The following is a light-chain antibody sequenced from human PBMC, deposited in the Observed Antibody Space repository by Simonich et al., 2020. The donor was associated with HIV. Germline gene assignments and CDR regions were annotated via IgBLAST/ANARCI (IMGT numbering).Light chain of an antibody. J-gene: IGLJ2*01. V-gene: IGLV2-8*01. Sequence: QSTLTQPPSASGSPGKSVTISCTGTSSDVGGYNYVSWYQKHPGKAPKFMIYEVSKRPAGVPDRFSGSKSGNTASLTVSGLQAEDDADYYCSSYAGSNIWVFGGGTKLTVL. CDR2: EVS. CDR3: SSYAGSNIWV. CDR1: SSDVGGYNY.